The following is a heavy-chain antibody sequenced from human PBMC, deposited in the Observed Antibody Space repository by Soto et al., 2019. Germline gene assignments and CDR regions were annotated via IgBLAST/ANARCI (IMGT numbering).Heavy chain of an antibody. Sequence: SETLSLTCSVSGGSVSSGDYYWSWIRQPPGKGLEWGGYIYYTGSSNYNPSLKRRVTISVDTSKNQFSLKLSSVTAAYTAVYYCASARGGGYYYYGMDVWGQGTTVTVX. CDR1: GGSVSSGDYY. CDR2: IYYTGSS. V-gene: IGHV4-61*08. D-gene: IGHD3-10*01. J-gene: IGHJ6*02. CDR3: ASARGGGYYYYGMDV.